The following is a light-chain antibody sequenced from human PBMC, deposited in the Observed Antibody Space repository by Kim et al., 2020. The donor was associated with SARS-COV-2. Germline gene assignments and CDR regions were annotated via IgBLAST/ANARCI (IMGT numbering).Light chain of an antibody. Sequence: LGQTVRIKCQGNSLSSYYASWYQQKPGQAPVLVIYGKNNRPSGIPDRFSGSSSGNTASLTITGAQAEDEADYYCNSRDSSVNHLRVFGTGTKVTVL. J-gene: IGLJ1*01. CDR3: NSRDSSVNHLRV. CDR1: SLSSYY. V-gene: IGLV3-19*01. CDR2: GKN.